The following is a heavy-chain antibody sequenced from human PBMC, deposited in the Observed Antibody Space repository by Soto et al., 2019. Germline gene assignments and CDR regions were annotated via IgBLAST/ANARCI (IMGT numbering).Heavy chain of an antibody. CDR1: GYTFTSYA. Sequence: GASVKVSCKASGYTFTSYAMHWVRQAPGQRLEWMGWINAGNGNTKYSQKFQGRVTITRDTSASTAYMELSSLRSEDTAVYYCARDKTLRTIFGVVIVVSGLPYYYYYMDVWGKGTTVTVSS. CDR3: ARDKTLRTIFGVVIVVSGLPYYYYYMDV. CDR2: INAGNGNT. D-gene: IGHD3-3*01. J-gene: IGHJ6*03. V-gene: IGHV1-3*01.